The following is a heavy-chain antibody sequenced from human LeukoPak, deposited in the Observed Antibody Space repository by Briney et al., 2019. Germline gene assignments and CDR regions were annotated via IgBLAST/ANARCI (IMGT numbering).Heavy chain of an antibody. D-gene: IGHD2-15*01. CDR3: ARGWAARVAFDI. CDR2: ISSSGSTI. Sequence: PGGSLRLSCAASGFTFSSYEMNWVRQAPGKGLEWVLYISSSGSTIYYADSVKGRFTISRDNAKNSLYLQMNSLRAEDTAVYYCARGWAARVAFDIWGQGTMVTVSS. V-gene: IGHV3-48*03. CDR1: GFTFSSYE. J-gene: IGHJ3*02.